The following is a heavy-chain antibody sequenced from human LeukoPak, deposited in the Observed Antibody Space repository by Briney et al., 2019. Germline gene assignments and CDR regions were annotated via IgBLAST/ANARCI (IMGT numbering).Heavy chain of an antibody. CDR2: TSSSSTTI. V-gene: IGHV3-48*01. Sequence: GGSLRLSCAASGFTFSTYSTTWVRQAPGKGLEWLSYTSSSSTTIYYKDSVKGRFTVSRDNGRNSLYLQMNNLRVDDTAVYYCARDRPRYFEYWGQGILVTVSS. CDR3: ARDRPRYFEY. CDR1: GFTFSTYS. J-gene: IGHJ4*02.